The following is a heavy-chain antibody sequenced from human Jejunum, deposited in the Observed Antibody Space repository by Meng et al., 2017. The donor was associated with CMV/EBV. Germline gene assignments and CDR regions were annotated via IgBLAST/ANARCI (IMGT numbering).Heavy chain of an antibody. CDR1: GFTVSNAW. Sequence: SLRLSCVASGFTVSNAWMSWVRQAPGKGLEWVARIKSKTHGGTTDYAAPEKARFTISRDDSKNTVYLQMNSLTAEDTAMYYCTSIGDYWGQGTLVTVSS. CDR2: IKSKTHGGTT. V-gene: IGHV3-15*01. CDR3: TSIGDY. J-gene: IGHJ4*02.